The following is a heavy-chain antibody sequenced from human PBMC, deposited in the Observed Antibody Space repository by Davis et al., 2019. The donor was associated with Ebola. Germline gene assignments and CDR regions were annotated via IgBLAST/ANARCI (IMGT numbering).Heavy chain of an antibody. D-gene: IGHD6-13*01. CDR1: GFTFSSYA. CDR3: AKDGGVAAAGYYYYYGMDV. CDR2: ISGSGGST. J-gene: IGHJ6*04. V-gene: IGHV3-23*01. Sequence: GESLKISCAASGFTFSSYAMSWVRQAPGKGLEWVSAISGSGGSTYYADSVKGRFTISRDNSKNTLYLQMNSLRAEDTAVYYCAKDGGVAAAGYYYYYGMDVWGKGTTVTVSS.